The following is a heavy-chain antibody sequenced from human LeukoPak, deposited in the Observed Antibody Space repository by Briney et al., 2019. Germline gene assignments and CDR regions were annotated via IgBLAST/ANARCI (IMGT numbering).Heavy chain of an antibody. Sequence: SQTLSLTCTVSGGSISSGGYYWSWIRQHPGKGLEWIGYIYYSENTYYNPSLKSRVIISVDTPKNQFSLKLSSVTAADTAVYYCASLHPFDYWGQGTLVTVSS. V-gene: IGHV4-31*03. D-gene: IGHD4-11*01. CDR1: GGSISSGGYY. CDR2: IYYSENT. CDR3: ASLHPFDY. J-gene: IGHJ4*02.